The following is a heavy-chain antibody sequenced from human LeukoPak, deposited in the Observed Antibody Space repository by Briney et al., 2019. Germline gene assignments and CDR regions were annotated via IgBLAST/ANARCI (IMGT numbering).Heavy chain of an antibody. CDR3: TRDPTYYLRYGYFDF. J-gene: IGHJ4*02. Sequence: PGGSLRLSCAASGFTFSSYSMNWVRQAPGKGLERVSSISSSSSYIYYADSVKGRFTISRDNAKNSLYLQMSSLTAEDTAVYYCTRDPTYYLRYGYFDFWGQGVLVTVSS. D-gene: IGHD3-9*01. V-gene: IGHV3-21*01. CDR1: GFTFSSYS. CDR2: ISSSSSYI.